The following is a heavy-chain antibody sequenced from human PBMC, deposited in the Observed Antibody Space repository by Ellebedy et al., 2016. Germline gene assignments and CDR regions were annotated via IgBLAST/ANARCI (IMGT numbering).Heavy chain of an antibody. D-gene: IGHD6-13*01. CDR1: GFTFSDYY. Sequence: GESLKISXAASGFTFSDYYMSWIRQAPGKGLEWVSYISSSGSTIYYADSVKGRFTISRDNAKNSLYLQMNSLRAEDTAVYYCARVGDYSSSWYTPGAFDIWGQGTMVTVSS. J-gene: IGHJ3*02. CDR2: ISSSGSTI. CDR3: ARVGDYSSSWYTPGAFDI. V-gene: IGHV3-11*01.